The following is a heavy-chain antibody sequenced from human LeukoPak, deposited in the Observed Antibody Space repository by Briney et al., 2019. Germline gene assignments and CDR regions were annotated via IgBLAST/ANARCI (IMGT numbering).Heavy chain of an antibody. CDR3: ARERIAVAYWRTTLFDY. D-gene: IGHD6-19*01. CDR1: GFTFSSYW. J-gene: IGHJ4*02. Sequence: PTGGSLRLSCAASGFTFSSYWMSWVRQAPGKGLEWVANIKQDGSEKYYVDSVKGRFTISRDNAKNSLYLQMNSLRAEDTAVYYCARERIAVAYWRTTLFDYWGQGTLVTVSS. V-gene: IGHV3-7*01. CDR2: IKQDGSEK.